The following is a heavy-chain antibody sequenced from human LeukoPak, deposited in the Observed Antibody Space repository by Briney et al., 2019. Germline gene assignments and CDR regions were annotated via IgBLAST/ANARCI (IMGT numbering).Heavy chain of an antibody. D-gene: IGHD2-2*01. CDR3: ARGRRYQLLPFDP. J-gene: IGHJ5*02. CDR2: INHSGST. Sequence: SETLSLTCGVYGGSFSGCYWSWIRQPPGKGLEWIGEINHSGSTNYNPSLKSRVTISVDTSKNQFSLKLSSVTAADTAVYYCARGRRYQLLPFDPWGQGTLVTVSS. V-gene: IGHV4-34*01. CDR1: GGSFSGCY.